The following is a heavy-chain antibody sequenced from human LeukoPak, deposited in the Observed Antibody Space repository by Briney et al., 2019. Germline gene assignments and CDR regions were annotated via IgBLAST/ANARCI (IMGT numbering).Heavy chain of an antibody. D-gene: IGHD2-15*01. V-gene: IGHV4-61*09. CDR3: ARDWYCSGGSCAEAY. CDR1: GGSISSGDTYY. J-gene: IGHJ4*02. CDR2: IYTSGST. Sequence: SETLSLTCTVSGGSISSGDTYYWSWIRQPAGEGLEWIGHIYTSGSTNYNPSLKSRVTISIDTSKNQFSLKLSSVTAADTAVYYCARDWYCSGGSCAEAYWGQGTLVTVSS.